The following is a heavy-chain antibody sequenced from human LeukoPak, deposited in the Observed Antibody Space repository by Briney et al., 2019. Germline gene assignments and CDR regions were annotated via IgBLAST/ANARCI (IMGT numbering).Heavy chain of an antibody. V-gene: IGHV4-30-4*01. Sequence: SGTLSLTCNVSGGSISSGDYYWSWIRQPPGKGLEWIGYIYYSGSTYYNPSLKSRVTISVDTSKNQFSLKLSSVTAADTAVYYCARAPETMVRGVIPHAFDIWGQGTMVTVSS. CDR2: IYYSGST. D-gene: IGHD3-10*01. CDR1: GGSISSGDYY. J-gene: IGHJ3*02. CDR3: ARAPETMVRGVIPHAFDI.